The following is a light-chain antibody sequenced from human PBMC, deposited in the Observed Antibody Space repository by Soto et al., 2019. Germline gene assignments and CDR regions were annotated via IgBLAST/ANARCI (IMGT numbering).Light chain of an antibody. CDR3: SSYTSSRTRV. Sequence: QSVLAQPASVSGSPGQSITISCTGTSSDVGGYNYVSWYQQHPGKAPKLMIYEVSNRPSGVSNRFSGSKSGNTASLTISGLQAEDEADYYCSSYTSSRTRVFATATNVPV. CDR2: EVS. CDR1: SSDVGGYNY. J-gene: IGLJ1*01. V-gene: IGLV2-14*01.